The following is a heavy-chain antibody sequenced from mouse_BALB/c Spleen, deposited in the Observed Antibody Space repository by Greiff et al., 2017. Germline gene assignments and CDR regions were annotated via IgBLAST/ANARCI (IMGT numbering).Heavy chain of an antibody. CDR2: IYPGDGDT. J-gene: IGHJ4*01. D-gene: IGHD3-1*01. Sequence: VKLMESGAELVRPGSSVKISCKASGYAFSSYWMNWVKQRPGQGLEWIGQIYPGDGDTNYNGKFKGKATLTADKSSSTAYMQLSSLTSEDSAVYFCARSGYYRYYAMDYWGQGTSVTVSS. V-gene: IGHV1-80*01. CDR1: GYAFSSYW. CDR3: ARSGYYRYYAMDY.